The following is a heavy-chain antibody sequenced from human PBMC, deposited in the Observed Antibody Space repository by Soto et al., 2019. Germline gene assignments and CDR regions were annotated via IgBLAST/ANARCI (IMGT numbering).Heavy chain of an antibody. CDR3: ARTDIVTTNWFDP. Sequence: QVHLQQWGAGLLKPSETLSLTCAVYGESFIGYYWTWIRQPPGKGLEWTGEINHRGSTNYNPSLKSRVPISIDTSKAQFSLKLTSVTAAGTSVYYCARTDIVTTNWFDPWGQGTLVTVSS. D-gene: IGHD5-12*01. CDR1: GESFIGYY. V-gene: IGHV4-34*02. CDR2: INHRGST. J-gene: IGHJ5*02.